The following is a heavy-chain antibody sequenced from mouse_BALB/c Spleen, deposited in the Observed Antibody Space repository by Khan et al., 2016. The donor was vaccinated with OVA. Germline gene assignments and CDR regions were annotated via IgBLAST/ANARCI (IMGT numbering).Heavy chain of an antibody. CDR3: ARGGAVVPYWYFDV. J-gene: IGHJ1*01. D-gene: IGHD1-1*01. CDR2: ISYDGSN. Sequence: EVQLQESGPGLVKPSQSLSLTCSVTGYSITSGYRWNWVRQFPGNKLEWMGYISYDGSNNYNPSLKNRISITRDKSKNQFFLKLNSVTTEDTATYYCARGGAVVPYWYFDVWGAGTTVTVSS. V-gene: IGHV3-6*02. CDR1: GYSITSGYR.